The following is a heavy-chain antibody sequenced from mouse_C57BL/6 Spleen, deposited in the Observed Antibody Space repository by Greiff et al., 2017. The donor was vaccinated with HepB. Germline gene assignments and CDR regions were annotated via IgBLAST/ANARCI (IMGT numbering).Heavy chain of an antibody. V-gene: IGHV5-16*01. CDR2: INYDGSST. CDR3: ARDRRENYFDY. Sequence: EVKLMESEGGLVQPGSSMKLSCTASGFTFSDYYMAWVRQVPEKGLEWVANINYDGSSTYYLDSLKSRFIISRDNANNILYLQMSSLKSEDTATYYCARDRRENYFDYWGQGTTLTVSS. CDR1: GFTFSDYY. J-gene: IGHJ2*01.